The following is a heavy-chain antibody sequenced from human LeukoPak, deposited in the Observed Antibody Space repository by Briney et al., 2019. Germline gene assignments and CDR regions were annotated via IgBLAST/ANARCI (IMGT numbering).Heavy chain of an antibody. Sequence: SEALSLTCVVSGGSITSSNWWSWVRQPPGKGLEWIGNIYYSGSTYYNPSLPSLKSRLTISVDTSKNQFSLRLTSVTAADTAVYFCVRGPNYVRGSYRYFDYWGQGSLVTVSS. D-gene: IGHD3-16*02. CDR1: GGSITSSNW. CDR2: IYYSGST. J-gene: IGHJ4*02. V-gene: IGHV4-4*02. CDR3: VRGPNYVRGSYRYFDY.